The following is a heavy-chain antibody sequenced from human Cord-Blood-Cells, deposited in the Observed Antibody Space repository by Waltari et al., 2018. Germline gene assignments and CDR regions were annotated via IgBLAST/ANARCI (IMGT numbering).Heavy chain of an antibody. J-gene: IGHJ6*02. CDR1: GFTFSSYS. Sequence: EVQLVDSGGGLVKPGGSLRLSCAASGFTFSSYSMNWVRQAPGKGLEWVSSISSSSSYIYYEDSVKGRFSISRDNAKNSLYLQMNSLRAEDTAVYYCARDSSSSWYYYYYGMDVWGQGTTVTVSS. D-gene: IGHD6-13*01. V-gene: IGHV3-21*01. CDR3: ARDSSSSWYYYYYGMDV. CDR2: ISSSSSYI.